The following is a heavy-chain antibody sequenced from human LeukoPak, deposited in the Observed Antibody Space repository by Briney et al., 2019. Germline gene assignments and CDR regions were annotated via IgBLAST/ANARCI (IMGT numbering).Heavy chain of an antibody. CDR2: IDSSGSS. CDR1: GGSIRMYY. V-gene: IGHV4-4*07. CDR3: ARSPLSSSGWYRADY. J-gene: IGHJ4*02. Sequence: SETLSLTCTVSGGSIRMYYWNWIRQPAGKGPEWIGRIDSSGSSTYSPSLGSRVTMSVDSSKSQISLNLNSVTAADTAMYYCARSPLSSSGWYRADYWGQGTLVTVSS. D-gene: IGHD6-19*01.